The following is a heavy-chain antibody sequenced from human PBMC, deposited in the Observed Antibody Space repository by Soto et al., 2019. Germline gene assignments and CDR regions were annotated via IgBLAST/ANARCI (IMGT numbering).Heavy chain of an antibody. D-gene: IGHD4-17*01. CDR3: ATARTTVTPDY. V-gene: IGHV3-53*01. Sequence: GVSLRLSCAASWFVVNSFYMSWVRQAPGKGLEWVTVIYRGGDTYYADSVKGRFTISRDNSKNTLYLQMNSLRAEDTAVYYCATARTTVTPDYWGQGTLVTVS. CDR1: WFVVNSFY. J-gene: IGHJ4*02. CDR2: IYRGGDT.